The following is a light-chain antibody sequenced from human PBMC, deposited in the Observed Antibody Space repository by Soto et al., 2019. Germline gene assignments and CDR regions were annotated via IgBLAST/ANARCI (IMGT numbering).Light chain of an antibody. J-gene: IGKJ1*01. Sequence: EIVMTQSPATLSVSPGERATLSCRASQSIHIDLAWYQQKPGQPPRLLVYGASTRAAGIPARFSGSGSGTEFTLTISGLQSEDFAVYYCQQYNNWGTFGPGTKVEVK. CDR3: QQYNNWGT. V-gene: IGKV3-15*01. CDR1: QSIHID. CDR2: GAS.